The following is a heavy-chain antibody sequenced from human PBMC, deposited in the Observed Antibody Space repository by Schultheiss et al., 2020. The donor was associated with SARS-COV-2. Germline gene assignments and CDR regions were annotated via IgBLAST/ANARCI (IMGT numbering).Heavy chain of an antibody. CDR1: GFTFDDYA. J-gene: IGHJ4*02. CDR3: VKDLVRGDDY. Sequence: GGSLRLSCAASGFTFDDYAMHWVRQAPGKGLEYVSAISSNGGSTYYADSVKGRFTISRDNSKNTLYLQMSSLRAEDTAVYYCVKDLVRGDDYWGQGTLVTVSS. CDR2: ISSNGGST. V-gene: IGHV3-64D*06. D-gene: IGHD3-10*01.